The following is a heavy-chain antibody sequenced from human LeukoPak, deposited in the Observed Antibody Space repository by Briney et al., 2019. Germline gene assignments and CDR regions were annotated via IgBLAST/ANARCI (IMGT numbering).Heavy chain of an antibody. CDR3: AKDPNGDYIGTFDI. D-gene: IGHD4-17*01. Sequence: AGRSLRLSCAASGIIFSEFGMSWVRQAPWKGLEWVATVLGSGVPTYYAESVQGRFTISRDNYKNTLYLQMSSLRAKDTAKYYCAKDPNGDYIGTFDIWGQGTTVTVSS. V-gene: IGHV3-23*01. CDR1: GIIFSEFG. CDR2: VLGSGVPT. J-gene: IGHJ6*02.